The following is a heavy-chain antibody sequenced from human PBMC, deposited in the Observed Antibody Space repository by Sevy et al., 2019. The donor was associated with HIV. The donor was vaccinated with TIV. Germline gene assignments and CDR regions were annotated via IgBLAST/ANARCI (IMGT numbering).Heavy chain of an antibody. D-gene: IGHD3-22*01. V-gene: IGHV3-23*01. J-gene: IGHJ4*02. CDR2: ISGSGGST. CDR1: GFTFSSYA. Sequence: GGSLRLSCAASGFTFSSYAMSWVRQAPGKGLEWVSAISGSGGSTYYADSVKGRFTISRDNSKNTLYLQMNSLRAEDMAVYYCARPNEPAYYYDSSGVDYWGQGTLVTVSS. CDR3: ARPNEPAYYYDSSGVDY.